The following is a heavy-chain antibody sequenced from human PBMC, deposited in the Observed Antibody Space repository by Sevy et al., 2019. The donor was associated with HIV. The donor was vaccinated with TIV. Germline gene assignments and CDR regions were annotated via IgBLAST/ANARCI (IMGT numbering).Heavy chain of an antibody. J-gene: IGHJ4*02. CDR3: ARAQADYGDFGGHFDH. CDR1: GFTFSSHS. Sequence: GGSLRLSCAASGFTFSSHSMNWVRQAPGKGLEWVSSITSSSYYIYYADSVKGRFTISRDNAKNSLYLQMNSLRAEDTAVYYCARAQADYGDFGGHFDHWGQGSLVTVSS. D-gene: IGHD4-17*01. V-gene: IGHV3-21*01. CDR2: ITSSSYYI.